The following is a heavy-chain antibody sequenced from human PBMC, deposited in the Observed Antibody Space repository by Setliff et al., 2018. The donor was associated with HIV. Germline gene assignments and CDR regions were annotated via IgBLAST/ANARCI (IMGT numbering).Heavy chain of an antibody. J-gene: IGHJ3*01. Sequence: PGESLKISCKGSGYSFTSYWIGWVRQMPGKGLEWMGIICPADSDSTYSPSFEGQVTISADKSISTAYLQWSSLKASDTAIYYCAGRLAGHDAFDLWGQGTMVTVSS. CDR3: AGRLAGHDAFDL. V-gene: IGHV5-51*01. CDR1: GYSFTSYW. CDR2: ICPADSDS.